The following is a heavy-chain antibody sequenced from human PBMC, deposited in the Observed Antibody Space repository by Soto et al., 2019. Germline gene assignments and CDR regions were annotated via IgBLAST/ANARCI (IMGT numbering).Heavy chain of an antibody. D-gene: IGHD2-15*01. V-gene: IGHV3-23*01. CDR3: ARLDPGYCSSSSCRDFDY. CDR1: GIAFSTYS. J-gene: IGHJ4*02. CDR2: INPGGDKT. Sequence: GGSLRLSCAASGIAFSTYSMIWVRQAPGEGLEWVSAINPGGDKTYYADSVKGRFSISRDNSENTLYLQMTNVRAEDTSIYYCARLDPGYCSSSSCRDFDYWGQG.